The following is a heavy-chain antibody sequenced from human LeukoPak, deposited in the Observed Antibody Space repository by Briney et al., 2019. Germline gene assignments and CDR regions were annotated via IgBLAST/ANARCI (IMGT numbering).Heavy chain of an antibody. D-gene: IGHD5-12*01. Sequence: PSETLSLTCAVYGGSFSGYYWSWIRQPPGKGLEWIGEIDHSGSTNYNPSLKSRVTISVDTSKNQFSLKLSSVTAADTAVYYCARGHGYSGYDLDYWGQGTLVTVSS. V-gene: IGHV4-34*01. CDR2: IDHSGST. J-gene: IGHJ4*02. CDR3: ARGHGYSGYDLDY. CDR1: GGSFSGYY.